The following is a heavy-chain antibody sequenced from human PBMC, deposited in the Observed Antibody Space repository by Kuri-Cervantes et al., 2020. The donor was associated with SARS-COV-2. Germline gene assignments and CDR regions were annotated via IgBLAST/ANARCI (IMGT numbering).Heavy chain of an antibody. CDR1: GGTFSSYA. CDR3: ARVLICGGSCYAFDI. CDR2: FDPEDGET. Sequence: SVKVSCKASGGTFSSYAISWVRQAPGKGLEWMGGFDPEDGETIYAQKFQGRVTMTEDTSTSTAYMELRSLRSDDTAVYYCARVLICGGSCYAFDIWGQGTMVTVSS. D-gene: IGHD2-15*01. J-gene: IGHJ3*02. V-gene: IGHV1-69*10.